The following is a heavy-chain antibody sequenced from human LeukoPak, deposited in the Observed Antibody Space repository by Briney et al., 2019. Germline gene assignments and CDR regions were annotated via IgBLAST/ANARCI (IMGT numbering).Heavy chain of an antibody. CDR2: IYYSGST. CDR3: ARVPAALNWFDP. D-gene: IGHD2-2*01. CDR1: GGSISSGDYY. V-gene: IGHV4-30-4*08. Sequence: SQTLSLTCTVSGGSISSGDYYWSWIRQPPGKGLEWIVYIYYSGSTYYNPSLKSRVTISVGTSKNQFSLKLSSVTAADTAVYYCARVPAALNWFDPWGQGTLVTVSS. J-gene: IGHJ5*02.